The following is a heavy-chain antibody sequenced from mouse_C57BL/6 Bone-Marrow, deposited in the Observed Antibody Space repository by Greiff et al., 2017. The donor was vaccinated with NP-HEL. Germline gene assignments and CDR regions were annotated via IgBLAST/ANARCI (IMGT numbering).Heavy chain of an antibody. D-gene: IGHD2-3*01. CDR1: GYTFTNYW. J-gene: IGHJ4*01. V-gene: IGHV1-63*01. CDR3: ARWLLRAMDY. CDR2: IYPGGGYT. Sequence: VQLQESGAELVRPGTSVKMSCKASGYTFTNYWIGWAKQRPGHGLEWIGDIYPGGGYTNYNEKFKGKATLTADKSSSTAYMQFSSLTSEDSAIYYCARWLLRAMDYWGQGTSVTVSS.